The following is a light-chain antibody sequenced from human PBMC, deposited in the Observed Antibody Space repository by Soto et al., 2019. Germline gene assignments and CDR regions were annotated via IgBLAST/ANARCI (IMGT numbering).Light chain of an antibody. J-gene: IGKJ4*01. CDR3: EHRSDWPRT. CDR1: QSVSRY. V-gene: IGKV3-11*01. CDR2: DAS. Sequence: EIVLTQSPATLSLSPGERATLSCRASQSVSRYLAWYQQKPGQAPRLLIYDASNRATGIPARFSGSGSLTDFTLTISSLEPEDFAVYYCEHRSDWPRTFGGGTKVEIK.